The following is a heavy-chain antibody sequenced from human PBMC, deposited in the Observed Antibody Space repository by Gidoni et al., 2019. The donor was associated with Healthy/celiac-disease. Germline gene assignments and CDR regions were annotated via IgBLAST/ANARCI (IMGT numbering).Heavy chain of an antibody. CDR1: GGSISSSNW. Sequence: QVQLQESGPGLLKPPGTLSPTCAVSGGSISSSNWWGWVRQPPGKGLEWIGEIYHSGSTTYNPSLKSQVTISVDKAKNQFSLKLSSVTAADTAVYYCARRAETDEGSEIVVGHFDYWGQGTLVTVSS. D-gene: IGHD3-22*01. V-gene: IGHV4-4*03. J-gene: IGHJ4*02. CDR3: ARRAETDEGSEIVVGHFDY. CDR2: IYHSGST.